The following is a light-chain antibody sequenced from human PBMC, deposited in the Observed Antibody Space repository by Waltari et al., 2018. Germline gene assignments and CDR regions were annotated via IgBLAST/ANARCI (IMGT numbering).Light chain of an antibody. CDR3: QAWDNRIVV. CDR1: HLGDKY. Sequence: SYELSQSPSVSVSSGQTATITCSGQHLGDKYSCWYQKKPGQSPFLLLYQDDKRPSGIPGRFSGSNSGNTATLTISETQPVDEAEYYCQAWDNRIVVFGGGTNLTVL. V-gene: IGLV3-1*01. J-gene: IGLJ2*01. CDR2: QDD.